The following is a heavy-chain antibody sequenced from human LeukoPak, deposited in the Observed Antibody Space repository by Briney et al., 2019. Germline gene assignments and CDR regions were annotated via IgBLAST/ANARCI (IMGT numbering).Heavy chain of an antibody. CDR2: INPNSGGT. J-gene: IGHJ4*02. CDR1: GYTFTHYY. Sequence: ASVKVSCKASGYTFTHYYMHWVRQAPGQGLEWMGWINPNSGGTKYAQKFQGRVTMTRDTSINTAYMELSRLRSDDTAVYYCAREEGEWFGELFLPFKYWGQGTLVTVSS. CDR3: AREEGEWFGELFLPFKY. V-gene: IGHV1-2*02. D-gene: IGHD3-10*01.